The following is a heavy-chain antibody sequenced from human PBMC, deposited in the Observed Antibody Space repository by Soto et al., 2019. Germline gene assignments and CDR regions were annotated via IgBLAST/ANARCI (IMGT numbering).Heavy chain of an antibody. CDR2: IYYSGST. CDR3: ARHSSGYYYYGLDV. Sequence: SETLSLTCNVSGGSISSYFWSWIRQPPGKPLEWIAYIYYSGSTNYHPSLKSRVTISVDTSKNQFSLKLSSVTAADTAVYYCARHSSGYYYYGLDVWDHGTTVTVSS. D-gene: IGHD6-25*01. J-gene: IGHJ6*02. V-gene: IGHV4-59*08. CDR1: GGSISSYF.